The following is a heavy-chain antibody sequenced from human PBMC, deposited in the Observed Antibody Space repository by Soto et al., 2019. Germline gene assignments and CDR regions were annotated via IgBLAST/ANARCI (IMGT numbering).Heavy chain of an antibody. CDR3: ARSDYYDSSGYELCFDY. Sequence: SVKVSCKASGGTFSSYAISWVRQAPGQGLEWMGGIIPIFGTANYAQKFQGRVTITADESTSTAYMELSSLRSEDTAVYYCARSDYYDSSGYELCFDYWGQGTLVTVSS. J-gene: IGHJ4*02. CDR1: GGTFSSYA. V-gene: IGHV1-69*13. D-gene: IGHD3-22*01. CDR2: IIPIFGTA.